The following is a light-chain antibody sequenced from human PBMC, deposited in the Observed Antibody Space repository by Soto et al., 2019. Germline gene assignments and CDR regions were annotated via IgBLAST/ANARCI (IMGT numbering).Light chain of an antibody. Sequence: QSVLTQPASVSGSPGQSITISCTGTSSDVGGYNYVSWYQQHPGKAPKLMIYEVSNRPSGVSNRFSGSKSGNTASLTISGLQAEDEADYYCSSYTSSSTLGYVFGTGTKLTV. V-gene: IGLV2-14*01. CDR1: SSDVGGYNY. CDR3: SSYTSSSTLGYV. CDR2: EVS. J-gene: IGLJ1*01.